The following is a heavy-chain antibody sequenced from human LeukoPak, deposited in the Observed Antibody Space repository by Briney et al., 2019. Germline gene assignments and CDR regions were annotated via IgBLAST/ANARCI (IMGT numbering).Heavy chain of an antibody. J-gene: IGHJ3*02. CDR1: GGPFSGYY. Sequence: SETLTLTCAVYGGPFSGYYWSWLRQPPGKGLEWIGEINHNGSTNYNPSLKSRVTISVDTSKNQFSLKLSSVTAADTAVYYCARASTTGTTVAFDIWGQGTMVTGSS. CDR3: ARASTTGTTVAFDI. CDR2: INHNGST. V-gene: IGHV4-34*01. D-gene: IGHD1-1*01.